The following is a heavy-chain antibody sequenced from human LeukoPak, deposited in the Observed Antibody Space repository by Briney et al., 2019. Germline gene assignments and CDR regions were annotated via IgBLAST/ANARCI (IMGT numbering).Heavy chain of an antibody. D-gene: IGHD3-22*01. CDR3: AKRYYYDSSGYELDY. J-gene: IGHJ4*02. CDR2: IYYSGST. V-gene: IGHV4-39*01. CDR1: GGSISSSSYY. Sequence: PSETLSLTCTVSGGSISSSSYYWGWIRQPPGKGLEWIGSIYYSGSTYHNPSLKSRVTISVDTSKNQFSLKLSSVTAADTAVYYCAKRYYYDSSGYELDYWGQGTLVTVSS.